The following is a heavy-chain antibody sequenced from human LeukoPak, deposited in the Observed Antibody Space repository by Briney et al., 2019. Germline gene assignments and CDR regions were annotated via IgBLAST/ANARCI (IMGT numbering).Heavy chain of an antibody. V-gene: IGHV1-18*01. CDR2: ISAYNGNT. Sequence: ASVKVSCKASGYTFTSYGISWVRQAPGQGLEWMGWISAYNGNTNYAQKFQGRVTMTTDTSTSTAYTELRSLRSDDTAVYYCARDRRAYCSGGSCDSGSVYWGQGTLVTVSS. CDR1: GYTFTSYG. D-gene: IGHD2-15*01. J-gene: IGHJ4*02. CDR3: ARDRRAYCSGGSCDSGSVY.